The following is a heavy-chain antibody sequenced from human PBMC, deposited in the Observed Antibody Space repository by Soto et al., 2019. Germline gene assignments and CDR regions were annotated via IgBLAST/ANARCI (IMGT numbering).Heavy chain of an antibody. CDR3: ARSAVTTSYYYYYYGMDV. J-gene: IGHJ6*02. CDR2: IGGSGDDT. CDR1: GFTFSSCA. V-gene: IGHV3-23*01. D-gene: IGHD4-17*01. Sequence: GGSLRLSCAASGFTFSSCAMSWVRQAPGKGLEWVSGIGGSGDDTEYTDSVKGRFTISRDNAKDSLYLQMNSLRTEDTAVYYCARSAVTTSYYYYYYGMDVWGQGTTVTVSS.